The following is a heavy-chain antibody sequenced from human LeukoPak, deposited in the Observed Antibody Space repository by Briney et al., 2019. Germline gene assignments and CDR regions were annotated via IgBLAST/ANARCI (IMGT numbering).Heavy chain of an antibody. CDR2: INPSGGST. D-gene: IGHD2-8*01. V-gene: IGHV1-46*01. CDR1: GYTFTSYY. CDR3: ARARRIVLMVYATDYWYFDL. Sequence: ASVKVSCKASGYTFTSYYMHWVRQPPGQGLEWMGIINPSGGSTGYAQKFQGRVTMTRDTSTSTVYMELSSLRSEDTAVYYCARARRIVLMVYATDYWYFDLWGRGTLVTVSS. J-gene: IGHJ2*01.